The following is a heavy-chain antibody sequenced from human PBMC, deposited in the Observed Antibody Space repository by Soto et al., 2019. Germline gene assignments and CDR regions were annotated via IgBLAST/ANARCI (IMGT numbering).Heavy chain of an antibody. V-gene: IGHV3-7*05. CDR1: GFTFNMFW. CDR2: IKEDGSEE. Sequence: GGSLRLSCAASGFTFNMFWMSWVRQAPGKGLEWVSNIKEDGSEEYYVASVQGRFTISRDNAKNSLYLQMNNLRAEDTAVYYCARDRPTQYCTGGTCYSGRGSDYWGQGTLVTVSS. CDR3: ARDRPTQYCTGGTCYSGRGSDY. J-gene: IGHJ4*02. D-gene: IGHD2-15*01.